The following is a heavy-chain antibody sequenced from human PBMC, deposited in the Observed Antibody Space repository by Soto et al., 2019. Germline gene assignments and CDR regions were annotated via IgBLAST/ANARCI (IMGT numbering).Heavy chain of an antibody. CDR2: INHSGSN. V-gene: IGHV4-34*01. Sequence: QVQIQQWGAGLLKPSETLSLTCAVYGGSFSGYYWSWIRQPPGKGLEWIGEINHSGSNNYNPSLESRVTLSIDTSKNHFSLKLTSVTAADTAVYYSARCPTAQWELGFMAFDIWGQGTMVTVSS. J-gene: IGHJ3*02. CDR3: ARCPTAQWELGFMAFDI. D-gene: IGHD1-26*01. CDR1: GGSFSGYY.